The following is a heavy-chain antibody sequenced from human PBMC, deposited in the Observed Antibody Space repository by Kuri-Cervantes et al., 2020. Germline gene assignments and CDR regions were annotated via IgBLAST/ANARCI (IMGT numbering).Heavy chain of an antibody. CDR2: MSGSDGRT. CDR1: GFTFSNYA. D-gene: IGHD2-21*02. J-gene: IGHJ4*02. V-gene: IGHV3-23*01. Sequence: GGSLRLSCAASGFTFSNYAMSWVRQSPGKGLEWVSAMSGSDGRTFYAGSVKGRFTISRDNSKNTLYLQMNSLRAEDSAVYYCAKDPPTLTVTLIDYWGQGTLVTVSS. CDR3: AKDPPTLTVTLIDY.